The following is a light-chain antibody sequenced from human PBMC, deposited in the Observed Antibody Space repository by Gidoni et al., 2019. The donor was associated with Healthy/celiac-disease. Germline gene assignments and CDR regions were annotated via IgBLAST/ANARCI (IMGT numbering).Light chain of an antibody. Sequence: EIVLPPSPGTLSLSPGERATLSCRASQSVSSSYLAWYQQKPGQAPRLLIYGASSRATGIPDRFSGSGSGTDFTLTISRLEPADFAVYYCQQYGSSPPVTFGQGTRLEIK. CDR2: GAS. CDR3: QQYGSSPPVT. J-gene: IGKJ5*01. CDR1: QSVSSSY. V-gene: IGKV3-20*01.